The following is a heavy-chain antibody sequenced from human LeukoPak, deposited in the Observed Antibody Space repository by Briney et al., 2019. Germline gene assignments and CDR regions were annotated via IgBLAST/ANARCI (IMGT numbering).Heavy chain of an antibody. D-gene: IGHD3-16*01. Sequence: SETLSLTCTVSGYSISSGYYWGWIRQPPGKGLEWIGSIYHSGSTYYNPSLKSRVTISVDTSKNQFSLKLSSVTAADTAVYYCAREPRWAGDLGGFDSWGQGPLVTVSS. CDR3: AREPRWAGDLGGFDS. J-gene: IGHJ4*02. CDR1: GYSISSGYY. V-gene: IGHV4-38-2*02. CDR2: IYHSGST.